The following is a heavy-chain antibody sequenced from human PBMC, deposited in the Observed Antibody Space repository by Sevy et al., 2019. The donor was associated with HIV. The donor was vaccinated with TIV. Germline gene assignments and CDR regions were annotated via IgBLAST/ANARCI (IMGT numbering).Heavy chain of an antibody. D-gene: IGHD3-22*01. V-gene: IGHV3-23*01. CDR3: AKPYDSSGNYWAPFDY. J-gene: IGHJ4*02. Sequence: GGSLRLSCAASGFTFSTYAMSWVRQAPGKGLEWVSAISGRGASTYYADSAKGRFTISRDNSTNTLYLQLSSLRAEDTAVYYCAKPYDSSGNYWAPFDYWGQGTLVTVSS. CDR1: GFTFSTYA. CDR2: ISGRGAST.